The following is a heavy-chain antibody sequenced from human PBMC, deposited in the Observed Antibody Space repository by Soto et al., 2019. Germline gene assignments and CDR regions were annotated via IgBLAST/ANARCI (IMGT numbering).Heavy chain of an antibody. CDR2: IDKSAESA. Sequence: EVQLLDSGGGLVQPGGSLRLSCAASEFTFSSYDMSWVRQAPGEGLEWVSGIDKSAESAFYADSVKGRFTISRDNSKNTLYLQMNSLRVEDTAVYYCAKAGGVVDDTTVYRQIDYWGQGTLVTVSS. CDR3: AKAGGVVDDTTVYRQIDY. J-gene: IGHJ4*02. V-gene: IGHV3-23*01. CDR1: EFTFSSYD. D-gene: IGHD3-16*01.